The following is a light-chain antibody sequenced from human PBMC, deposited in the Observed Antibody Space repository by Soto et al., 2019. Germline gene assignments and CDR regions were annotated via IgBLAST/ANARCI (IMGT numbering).Light chain of an antibody. J-gene: IGKJ1*01. CDR2: GAS. CDR3: QQRSNWPT. Sequence: ELVSTQSPATRSLSPGEGATISCRASQSVSSNLAWYQQKPGQAPRLLIYGASSRATGIPDRFSGSGSGTDFTLTIRSLEPEDFAVYYCQQRSNWPTFGQGTKVDIK. V-gene: IGKV3-11*01. CDR1: QSVSSN.